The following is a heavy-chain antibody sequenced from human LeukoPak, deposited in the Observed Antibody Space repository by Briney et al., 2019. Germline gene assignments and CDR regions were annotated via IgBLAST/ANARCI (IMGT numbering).Heavy chain of an antibody. CDR3: AKDASSSWKTTYFDY. Sequence: GGPLRLSCAASGFTFSSYAMSWVRQAPGKGLEWVSAISGSGGSTYYADSVKGRFTISRDSSKNTLYLQMNSLRAEDTAVYYCAKDASSSWKTTYFDYWGQGTLVTVSS. D-gene: IGHD6-13*01. J-gene: IGHJ4*02. CDR1: GFTFSSYA. CDR2: ISGSGGST. V-gene: IGHV3-23*01.